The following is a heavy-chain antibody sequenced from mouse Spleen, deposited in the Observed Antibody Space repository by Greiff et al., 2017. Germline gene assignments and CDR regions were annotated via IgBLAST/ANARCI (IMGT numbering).Heavy chain of an antibody. CDR2: IYPGDGST. Sequence: QVQLQQSGPELVKPGASVKMSCKASGYTFTSYYIHWVKQRPGQGLEWIGWIYPGDGSTKYNEKFKGKTTLTADKSSSTAYMLLSSLTSEDSAIYFCARQTTAPFAYWGQGTLVTVSA. CDR1: GYTFTSYY. D-gene: IGHD1-2*01. CDR3: ARQTTAPFAY. V-gene: IGHV1S56*01. J-gene: IGHJ3*01.